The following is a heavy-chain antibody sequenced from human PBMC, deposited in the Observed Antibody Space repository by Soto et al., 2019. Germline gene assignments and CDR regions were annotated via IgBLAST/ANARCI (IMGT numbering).Heavy chain of an antibody. V-gene: IGHV4-30-2*01. CDR3: ARASLGAWFDP. CDR2: IYHSGST. D-gene: IGHD1-26*01. CDR1: GGSISSGGYS. Sequence: QLQLQESGSGLVKPSQTLSLTCAVSGGSISSGGYSWSWIRQPQGKGLEWIGYIYHSGSTYYNPPLKSRVTISVDRAKNQVSLKLSSVTAADTAVYYCARASLGAWFDPWGQGTLVTVSS. J-gene: IGHJ5*02.